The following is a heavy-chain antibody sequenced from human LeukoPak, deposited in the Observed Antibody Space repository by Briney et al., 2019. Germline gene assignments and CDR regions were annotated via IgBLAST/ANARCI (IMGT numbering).Heavy chain of an antibody. CDR3: AKDPGGEVLPDY. CDR1: GFTFSSYG. D-gene: IGHD3-10*01. V-gene: IGHV3-30*02. CDR2: IRYDGSKK. Sequence: PGGSLRLSCAASGFTFSSYGMHWVRQAPGKGLEWVAFIRYDGSKKNYADSVKGRFTISRDNSKNTLYLQMNSLRAEDTAVYYCAKDPGGEVLPDYWGQGTLVTVSS. J-gene: IGHJ4*02.